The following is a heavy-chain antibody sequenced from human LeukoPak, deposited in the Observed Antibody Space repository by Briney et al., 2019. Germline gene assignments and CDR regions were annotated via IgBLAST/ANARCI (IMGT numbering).Heavy chain of an antibody. J-gene: IGHJ4*02. CDR2: ISSSRSSYI. D-gene: IGHD3-22*01. CDR3: ARDRAYYYDSSGYSETPFANTPDY. V-gene: IGHV3-21*01. CDR1: GFTFSSYS. Sequence: GGSLRLSCAASGFTFSSYSMNWVRQAPGKGLEWVSSISSSRSSYIYYADSVKGRFTISRDNAKNSLYLQMNSLRAEDTAVYYCARDRAYYYDSSGYSETPFANTPDYWGQGTLVTVSS.